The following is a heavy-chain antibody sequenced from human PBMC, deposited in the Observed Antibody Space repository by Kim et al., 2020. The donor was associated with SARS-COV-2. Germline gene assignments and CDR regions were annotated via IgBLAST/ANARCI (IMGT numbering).Heavy chain of an antibody. V-gene: IGHV4-39*01. D-gene: IGHD3-22*01. CDR3: ASGTEVIVVVTYSRYWYFDL. J-gene: IGHJ2*01. CDR1: GGSISSSSYY. Sequence: SETLSLTCTVSGGSISSSSYYWGWIRQPPGKGLEWIGSIYYSGSTYYNPSLKSRVTISVDTSKNQFSLKLSSVTAADTAVYYCASGTEVIVVVTYSRYWYFDLWGRGTLVTVSS. CDR2: IYYSGST.